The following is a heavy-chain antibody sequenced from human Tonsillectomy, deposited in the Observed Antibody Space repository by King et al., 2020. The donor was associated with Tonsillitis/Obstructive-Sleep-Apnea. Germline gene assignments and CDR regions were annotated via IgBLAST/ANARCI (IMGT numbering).Heavy chain of an antibody. V-gene: IGHV3-30*01. CDR1: GFTFSSYA. Sequence: VQLVESGGGVVQPGRSLRLSCAASGFTFSSYAMHWVRQAPGKGLEWVAVISYDGSNKYYADSVKGRFTISRDNSKNTLYLQMNSLRAEDTAVFYCARDIGYCTVGVCREKSIFDYWGQGTLVTVSS. D-gene: IGHD2-8*02. J-gene: IGHJ4*02. CDR3: ARDIGYCTVGVCREKSIFDY. CDR2: ISYDGSNK.